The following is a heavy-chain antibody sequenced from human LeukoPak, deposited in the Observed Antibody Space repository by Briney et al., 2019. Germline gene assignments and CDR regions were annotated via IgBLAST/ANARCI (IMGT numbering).Heavy chain of an antibody. CDR3: ARYYIERRCFDY. Sequence: ASVKVSCKASGYTFTGYYMHWVRQAPGQGLEWMGWINPNSGGTNYAQKFQGRVTMTRDTSIRTAYMELSRLRSDDTAMYYCARYYIERRCFDYWGQGTLVTVSS. J-gene: IGHJ4*02. CDR2: INPNSGGT. V-gene: IGHV1-2*02. D-gene: IGHD3-10*01. CDR1: GYTFTGYY.